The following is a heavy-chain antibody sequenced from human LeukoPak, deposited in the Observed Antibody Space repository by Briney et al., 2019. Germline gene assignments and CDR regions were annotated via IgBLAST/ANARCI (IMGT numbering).Heavy chain of an antibody. V-gene: IGHV3-64D*06. CDR1: GFTFSTYA. CDR2: ISGNGGTT. Sequence: GGSLRLSCSASGFTFSTYAMHWVRQAPGKGLEYVSGISGNGGTTYYADSVKGRFTISRDDSKNTLYLQMSSLRAEDTAVYYCARLATSTGSYVDYWGQGTLVTVSS. J-gene: IGHJ4*02. CDR3: ARLATSTGSYVDY. D-gene: IGHD1-26*01.